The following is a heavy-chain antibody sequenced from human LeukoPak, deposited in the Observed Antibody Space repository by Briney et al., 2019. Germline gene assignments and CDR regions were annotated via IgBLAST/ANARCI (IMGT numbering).Heavy chain of an antibody. CDR2: ISGSGGST. Sequence: PGGSLRLSCAASGFTFSSYAMSWVRQAPGKGLEWVSAISGSGGSTYYADSVKGRFTISRDNSKNTPYLQMNSLRAEDTAVYYCAKSPRSKTIFGVVLYYFDYWGQGTLVTVSS. J-gene: IGHJ4*02. V-gene: IGHV3-23*01. CDR3: AKSPRSKTIFGVVLYYFDY. CDR1: GFTFSSYA. D-gene: IGHD3-3*01.